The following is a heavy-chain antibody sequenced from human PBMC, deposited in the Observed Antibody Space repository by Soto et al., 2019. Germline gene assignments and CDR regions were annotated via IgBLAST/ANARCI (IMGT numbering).Heavy chain of an antibody. V-gene: IGHV1-69*06. Sequence: SVKVSCKASGGTFSSYAISWVRQAPGQGLEWMGGIIPIFGTANYAQKFQGRVTITADKSTSTAYMELSSLRSEDTAVYYCARLALVDYGDYDCYYYYGMDVWGQGTTVIVSS. J-gene: IGHJ6*02. CDR3: ARLALVDYGDYDCYYYYGMDV. CDR1: GGTFSSYA. D-gene: IGHD4-17*01. CDR2: IIPIFGTA.